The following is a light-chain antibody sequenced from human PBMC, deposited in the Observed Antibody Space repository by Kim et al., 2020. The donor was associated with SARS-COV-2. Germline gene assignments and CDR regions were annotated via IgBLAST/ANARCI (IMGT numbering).Light chain of an antibody. CDR3: MQGTHWPPWT. V-gene: IGKV2-30*01. Sequence: DVVMTQSPLSLPVTLGQPASISCRSSQSLVYSDGNTYLTWFQQRPGQSPRRLIYKFSNRDSGVPDRFSGSGSGTDFTLKISRVEAEDVGIYYCMQGTHWPPWTFGQGTKVDIK. CDR2: KFS. CDR1: QSLVYSDGNTY. J-gene: IGKJ1*01.